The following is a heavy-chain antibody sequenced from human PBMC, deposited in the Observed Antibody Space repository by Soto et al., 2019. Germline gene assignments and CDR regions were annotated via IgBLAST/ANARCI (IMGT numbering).Heavy chain of an antibody. CDR3: ARRRDALFDS. CDR1: GGSISSGDYY. D-gene: IGHD2-2*01. Sequence: SEPLSLTXTVSGGSISSGDYYWSCFRQPPGKGLEWIGDIYHSGSTSYIPSLKSRLTISVDKSKNQFSLKLTSVTAADSAVYYCARRRDALFDSWGQGTLVTVSS. V-gene: IGHV4-30-4*01. J-gene: IGHJ4*02. CDR2: IYHSGST.